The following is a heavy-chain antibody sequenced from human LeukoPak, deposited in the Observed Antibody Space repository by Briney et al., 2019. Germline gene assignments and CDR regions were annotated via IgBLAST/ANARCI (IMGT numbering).Heavy chain of an antibody. CDR3: ARDDGDVATGYYYGMDV. CDR1: GGTFSSYA. V-gene: IGHV1-69*01. Sequence: SVKVSCKASGGTFSSYAISWVRQAPGQGLEWMGGIIPIFGTANYAQKFQGRVTITADESTSTAYMELSSLRSEDTAVYYCARDDGDVATGYYYGMDVWGKGTTVTVSS. J-gene: IGHJ6*04. CDR2: IIPIFGTA. D-gene: IGHD5-12*01.